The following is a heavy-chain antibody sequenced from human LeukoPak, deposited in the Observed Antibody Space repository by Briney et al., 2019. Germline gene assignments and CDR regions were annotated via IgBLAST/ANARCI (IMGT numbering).Heavy chain of an antibody. V-gene: IGHV3-53*01. CDR3: VRESGSTGFDY. CDR2: IYSGSST. CDR1: GFTVSSNY. D-gene: IGHD1-26*01. J-gene: IGHJ4*02. Sequence: PGGSLRLSCAASGFTVSSNYMSWVRQAPGKGLEWVSIIYSGSSTYYTDSVKGRFTISRDNSKNTLYVQMNSLRAEDTAVYYCVRESGSTGFDYWGQGTLVTVSS.